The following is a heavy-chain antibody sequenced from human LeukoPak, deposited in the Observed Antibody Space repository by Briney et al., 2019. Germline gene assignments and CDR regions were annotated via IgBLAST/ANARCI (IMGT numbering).Heavy chain of an antibody. Sequence: PWGSLRLSCGPSGFTFSSYAMSWVRQAPGKGLEWVSTISGGGVTTYYADSVKGRFTISRDNSKSTLYLQMNSLGADDTAVYYCAKDQYTSGWSPFDSWGQGTLVTVSS. CDR1: GFTFSSYA. CDR3: AKDQYTSGWSPFDS. J-gene: IGHJ4*02. CDR2: ISGGGVTT. D-gene: IGHD6-19*01. V-gene: IGHV3-23*01.